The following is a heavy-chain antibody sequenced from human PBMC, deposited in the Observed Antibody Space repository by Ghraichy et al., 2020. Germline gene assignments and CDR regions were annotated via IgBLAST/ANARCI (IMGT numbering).Heavy chain of an antibody. D-gene: IGHD2-2*01. V-gene: IGHV3-49*03. Sequence: GGSLRLSCSGSGFTFGDSYMSWFRQAPGKGLEWVGFIRNKDFAGTTDYAASVKGRFTISRDDSKSVVYLHMNSLRTEDTAVYFCAREVPATSLSYWGQGTLVTVSS. J-gene: IGHJ4*02. CDR3: AREVPATSLSY. CDR1: GFTFGDSY. CDR2: IRNKDFAGTT.